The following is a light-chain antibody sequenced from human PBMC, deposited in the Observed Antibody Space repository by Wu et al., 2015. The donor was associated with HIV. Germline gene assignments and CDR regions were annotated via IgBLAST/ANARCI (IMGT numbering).Light chain of an antibody. Sequence: EIVMTQSPVTLSVSPGERATLSCRASQNIINSLAWYQQNPGQAPRLLIYGASTRATGIPARFSGSGSGTDFTLTISSLQSEDFALYYCQQYNNWPRTFGQGTKVEIK. CDR2: GAS. V-gene: IGKV3-15*01. CDR1: QNIINS. J-gene: IGKJ1*01. CDR3: QQYNNWPRT.